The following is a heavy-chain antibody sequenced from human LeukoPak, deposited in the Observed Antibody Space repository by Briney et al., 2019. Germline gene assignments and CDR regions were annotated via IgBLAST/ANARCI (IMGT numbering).Heavy chain of an antibody. D-gene: IGHD5-24*01. CDR2: ISGSGGST. Sequence: PGGSLRLSCVASGFTFSSYAMGWVRQAPGKGLEWVSAISGSGGSTYHADSVKGRFTISRDNSKNTLYLQMNSLRAEDTAVYYCAKLTHPRLASKWALDYWGQGTLVTVSS. CDR3: AKLTHPRLASKWALDY. V-gene: IGHV3-23*01. CDR1: GFTFSSYA. J-gene: IGHJ4*02.